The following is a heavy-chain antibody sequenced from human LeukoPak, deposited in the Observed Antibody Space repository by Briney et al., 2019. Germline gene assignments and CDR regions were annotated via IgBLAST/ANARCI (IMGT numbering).Heavy chain of an antibody. Sequence: LTGGSLRLSCAASGFTFSSYAMHWVRQAPGKGLEWVAVISYDGSNKYYADSVKGRFTISRDNSKNTLYLQMNSLRAEDTAVYYCAKDRGPFYGDSSGLDFWGQGTLVTVSS. CDR1: GFTFSSYA. J-gene: IGHJ4*02. CDR3: AKDRGPFYGDSSGLDF. CDR2: ISYDGSNK. D-gene: IGHD3-22*01. V-gene: IGHV3-30-3*01.